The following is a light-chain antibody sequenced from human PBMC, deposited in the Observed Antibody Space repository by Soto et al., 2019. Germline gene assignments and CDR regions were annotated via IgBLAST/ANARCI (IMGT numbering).Light chain of an antibody. CDR2: GNS. CDR3: QSYDSSLSGWV. CDR1: SSNIGAGYD. V-gene: IGLV1-40*01. Sequence: QSVLTQPPSVSGAPGKRVTISCTGRSSNIGAGYDVHWYQQLPGTAPKLLIYGNSNRPSGVPDRFSGSKSGTSASLAITGLQAEDEADYYCQSYDSSLSGWVFGGGTQLTVL. J-gene: IGLJ3*02.